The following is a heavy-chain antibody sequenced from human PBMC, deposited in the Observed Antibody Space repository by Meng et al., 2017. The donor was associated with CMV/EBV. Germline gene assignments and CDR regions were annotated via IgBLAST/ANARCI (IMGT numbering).Heavy chain of an antibody. V-gene: IGHV1-46*01. CDR2: INPSGGST. D-gene: IGHD6-13*01. CDR1: FTSYY. CDR3: ARDSKRIAAAGKRLNWFDP. J-gene: IGHJ5*02. Sequence: FTSYYMQWVRQAPGKGLEWMGIINPSGGSTSYAQKFQGRVTMTRDTSTSTVYMELSSLRSEDTAVYYCARDSKRIAAAGKRLNWFDPWGQGTLVTVSS.